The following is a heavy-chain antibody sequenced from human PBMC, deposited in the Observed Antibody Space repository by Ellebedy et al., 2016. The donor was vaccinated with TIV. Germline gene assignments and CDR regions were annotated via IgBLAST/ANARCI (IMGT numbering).Heavy chain of an antibody. Sequence: ASVKVSCTASGGTFSDYAFSWVRQAPGQGLEWMGRIIPILGITIYTQNFQGRVTITADKSTSTVYMELSSLRSEDTAVYYCARAHYGSGSYSHFDYWGQGTLVTVSS. CDR2: IIPILGIT. V-gene: IGHV1-69*04. J-gene: IGHJ4*02. CDR3: ARAHYGSGSYSHFDY. CDR1: GGTFSDYA. D-gene: IGHD3-10*01.